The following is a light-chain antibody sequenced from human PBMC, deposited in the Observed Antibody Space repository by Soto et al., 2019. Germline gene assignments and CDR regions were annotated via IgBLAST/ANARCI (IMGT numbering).Light chain of an antibody. V-gene: IGKV3-20*01. CDR1: QSVSSSY. Sequence: EIVLTQSPGTLSLSPGERATLSCRSSQSVSSSYLAWYQQKPGQAPRLLIYDVSSRATGIPDRFSGSGSGTDFSLTISRLEPEDSAVYYCQQDGSSPTFGQGTKVEIK. CDR3: QQDGSSPT. J-gene: IGKJ1*01. CDR2: DVS.